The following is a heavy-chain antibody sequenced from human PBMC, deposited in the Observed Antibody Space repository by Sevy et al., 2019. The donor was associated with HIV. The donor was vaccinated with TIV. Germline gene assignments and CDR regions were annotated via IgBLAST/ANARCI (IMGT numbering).Heavy chain of an antibody. CDR1: GFTFSSYS. CDR2: ISSSSSTI. J-gene: IGHJ3*02. D-gene: IGHD6-19*01. V-gene: IGHV3-48*02. Sequence: GGSLRLSCAASGFTFSSYSMNWVRQAPGKGLEWVSYISSSSSTIYYADSVKGRFTISRDNAKNSLYLQMNSLRDEETAVYYCARGENGGWYGDAFDIWGQGTMVTVSS. CDR3: ARGENGGWYGDAFDI.